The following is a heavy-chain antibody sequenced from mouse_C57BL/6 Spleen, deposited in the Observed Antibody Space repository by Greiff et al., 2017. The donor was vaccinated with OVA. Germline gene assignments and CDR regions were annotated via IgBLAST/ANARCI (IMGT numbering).Heavy chain of an antibody. V-gene: IGHV1-19*01. J-gene: IGHJ4*01. D-gene: IGHD1-1*01. CDR1: GYTFTDYY. CDR2: INPYNGGT. Sequence: EVQLQQSGPVLVKPGASVKMSCKASGYTFTDYYMNWVKQSHGKSLEWIGVINPYNGGTSYNQKFKGKATLTVDKSSSTAYMELNSLTSEDSAVYYCARSLYYGSSPGAMDYWGQGTSVTVSS. CDR3: ARSLYYGSSPGAMDY.